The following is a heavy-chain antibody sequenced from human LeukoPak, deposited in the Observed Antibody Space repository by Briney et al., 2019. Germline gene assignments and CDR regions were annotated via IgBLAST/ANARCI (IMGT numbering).Heavy chain of an antibody. J-gene: IGHJ6*02. CDR1: GFTLSSYA. D-gene: IGHD3-22*01. V-gene: IGHV3-33*08. Sequence: GGSLRLSCAASGFTLSSYAMSWARQAPGRGLEWVAVIWYDGSNKYYADSVKGRFTISRDNSKNTLLLQMNSLRAEDTAVYYCARDYYDSSGPYYYYYGLDVWGQGTRLTVSS. CDR3: ARDYYDSSGPYYYYYGLDV. CDR2: IWYDGSNK.